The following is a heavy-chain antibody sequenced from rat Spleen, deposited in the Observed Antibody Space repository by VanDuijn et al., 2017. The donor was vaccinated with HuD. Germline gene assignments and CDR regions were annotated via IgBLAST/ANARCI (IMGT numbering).Heavy chain of an antibody. CDR2: ISSGGGAT. D-gene: IGHD1-4*01. Sequence: EVQLVESGGGLVQPGRSLKVSCAASGFTFSNYGTHWIRQAPTKGLEWVATISSGGGATYYPDSVKGRFSISRDNAESTLHLQMNSLRSEDTATYYCTRGYGYNYDWYAYWGQGTLVTVSS. J-gene: IGHJ3*01. CDR1: GFTFSNYG. CDR3: TRGYGYNYDWYAY. V-gene: IGHV5-19*01.